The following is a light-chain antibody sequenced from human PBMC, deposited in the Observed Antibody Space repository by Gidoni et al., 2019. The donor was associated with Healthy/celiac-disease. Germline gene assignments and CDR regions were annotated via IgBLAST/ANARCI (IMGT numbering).Light chain of an antibody. V-gene: IGKV1-9*01. Sequence: IQLNQSPSSLSASVGDRVTITCRASQGISSYLAWYQQKPGKAPKLLIYAASTLQSGVPSRFSGRVSGTDFTLTISSLQPEDFATYYCQQLNSFLFTFGPXTKVDIQ. J-gene: IGKJ3*01. CDR1: QGISSY. CDR3: QQLNSFLFT. CDR2: AAS.